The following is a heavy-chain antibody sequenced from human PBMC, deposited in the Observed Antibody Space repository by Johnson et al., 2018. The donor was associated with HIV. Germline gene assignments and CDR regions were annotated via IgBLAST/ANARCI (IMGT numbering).Heavy chain of an antibody. CDR2: ISYDGSNK. CDR1: GFTFSSSG. Sequence: QVQLVESGGGVVQPGGSLRLSCAASGFTFSSSGMHWVRQAPGKGLEWVAVISYDGSNKHYADSVKGRFTISRDNSKNTLYLQMNSLRAEDTAVYYCARELIVGATNAFDIWGQGTMVTVSS. D-gene: IGHD1-26*01. CDR3: ARELIVGATNAFDI. J-gene: IGHJ3*02. V-gene: IGHV3-30*03.